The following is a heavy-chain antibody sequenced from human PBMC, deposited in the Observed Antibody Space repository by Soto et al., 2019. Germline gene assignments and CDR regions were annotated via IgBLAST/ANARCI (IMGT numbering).Heavy chain of an antibody. Sequence: XGALRLSCAASGFTFSSYCMHWVRQAPGKGLEWVAVISYDGSNKYYADSVKGRFTISRDNSKNTLYLQMNSLRAEDTAVYYCAKGGSHRWSVDHWGQGTLVTVSS. CDR3: AKGGSHRWSVDH. J-gene: IGHJ4*02. V-gene: IGHV3-30*18. CDR1: GFTFSSYC. CDR2: ISYDGSNK. D-gene: IGHD1-26*01.